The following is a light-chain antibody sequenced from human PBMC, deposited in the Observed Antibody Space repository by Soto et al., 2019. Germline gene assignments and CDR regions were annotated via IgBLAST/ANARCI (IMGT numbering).Light chain of an antibody. CDR1: QSISSY. CDR3: QQSYSTPRT. V-gene: IGKV1-39*01. Sequence: IHLTKSTSSLSATVGERVPITYRASQSISSYLNWYQQKPGKAPKLLIYAASSLQSGVPSRFSGSGSGTDFTLTISSLQPEDFATYYCQQSYSTPRTFGQGTKVDI. CDR2: AAS. J-gene: IGKJ1*01.